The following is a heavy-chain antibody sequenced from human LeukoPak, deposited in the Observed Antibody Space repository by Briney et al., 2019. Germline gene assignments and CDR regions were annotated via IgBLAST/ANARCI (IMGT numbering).Heavy chain of an antibody. CDR2: IYYSGST. CDR1: GGSIGSSY. Sequence: XETLPLTCTVSGGSIGSSYWSWLRQPAGKGLEWIGDIYYSGSTNYNPSLKSRLTISLDTSKNQFSLKLSSVTAADTAVYYCARNRAFDIWGQGTMVAVSS. V-gene: IGHV4-59*01. CDR3: ARNRAFDI. J-gene: IGHJ3*02.